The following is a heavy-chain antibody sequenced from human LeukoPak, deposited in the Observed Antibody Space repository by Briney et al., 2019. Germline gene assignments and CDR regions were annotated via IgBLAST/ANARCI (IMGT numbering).Heavy chain of an antibody. CDR3: ATARPHRGFDI. V-gene: IGHV5-51*01. J-gene: IGHJ3*02. CDR2: ISFGDSDS. Sequence: KDGESLKISCKGSGYSFTSYWIGGVRQMPGKGLEWMGIISFGDSDSRYSPSFQGQVTISVDKSINTAYLQWSSLKASDTAMYYCATARPHRGFDIWGQGTMVTVSS. CDR1: GYSFTSYW.